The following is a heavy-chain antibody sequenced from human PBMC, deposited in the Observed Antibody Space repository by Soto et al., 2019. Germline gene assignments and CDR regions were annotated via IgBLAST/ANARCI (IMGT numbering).Heavy chain of an antibody. Sequence: GGSLRLSCAASGFIFSSYAMIWVRQAPGKGLEWVSTISGRGGSTYYADSVKGRFTISRDNSKNTLYLQMNSLRAEDTAIYFCAKDRGDYYGSGNYYYSWGQGTLVTVST. CDR1: GFIFSSYA. CDR3: AKDRGDYYGSGNYYYS. CDR2: ISGRGGST. J-gene: IGHJ4*02. V-gene: IGHV3-23*01. D-gene: IGHD3-10*01.